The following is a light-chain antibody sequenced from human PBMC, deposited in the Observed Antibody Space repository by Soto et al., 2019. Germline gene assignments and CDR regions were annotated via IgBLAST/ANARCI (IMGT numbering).Light chain of an antibody. V-gene: IGKV1-27*01. J-gene: IGKJ2*01. CDR1: EDISDF. CDR2: AAS. Sequence: DIQMTQSPSSLSASVGDRVSITCRPSEDISDFLAWYQQRPGKVPKLLIYAASTSQSGVPSRFSGSGSGTHFTLTISSLQPEDVATYYCHKYNSAPYTFGQGTKVDIK. CDR3: HKYNSAPYT.